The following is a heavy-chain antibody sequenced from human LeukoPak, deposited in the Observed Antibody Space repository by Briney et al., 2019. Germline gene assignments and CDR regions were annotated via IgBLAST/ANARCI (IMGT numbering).Heavy chain of an antibody. CDR2: MNPNSGNT. Sequence: ASVKVSCKASGYTFTSYDINWVRQTTGQGLEWMGWMNPNSGNTGYAQKFQGRVTMTRNTSISTAYMELSSLRSEDTAVYYCARVLKALKPNWFDPWGQGTLVTVSS. CDR1: GYTFTSYD. V-gene: IGHV1-8*01. J-gene: IGHJ5*02. CDR3: ARVLKALKPNWFDP. D-gene: IGHD4/OR15-4a*01.